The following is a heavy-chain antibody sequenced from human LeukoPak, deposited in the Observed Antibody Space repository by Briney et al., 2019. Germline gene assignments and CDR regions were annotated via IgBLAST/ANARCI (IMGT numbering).Heavy chain of an antibody. D-gene: IGHD6-19*01. CDR2: IYYSGST. V-gene: IGHV4-30-4*01. Sequence: PSETPSLTCTVSGGSISSGDYYWSWIRQPPGKGLEWIGYIYYSGSTYYNPSLKSRVTISVDTSKNQFSLKLSSVTAADTAVYYCASLDSSGYWFDPWGQGTLVTVPS. J-gene: IGHJ5*02. CDR3: ASLDSSGYWFDP. CDR1: GGSISSGDYY.